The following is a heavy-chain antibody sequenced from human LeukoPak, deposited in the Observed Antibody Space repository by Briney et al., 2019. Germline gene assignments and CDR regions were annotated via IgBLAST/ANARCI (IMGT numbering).Heavy chain of an antibody. CDR3: TGERVESGFDI. Sequence: GGSLTLSCAASGFTSSNYWMHWVRQAPGKGLEWVANINQDGSTEQYVGSLKARFTIFRDNAKNSLYLQMNSLRVDDTAVYYCTGERVESGFDIWGQGTLVTVSS. V-gene: IGHV3-7*01. CDR2: INQDGSTE. CDR1: GFTSSNYW. J-gene: IGHJ3*02. D-gene: IGHD1-26*01.